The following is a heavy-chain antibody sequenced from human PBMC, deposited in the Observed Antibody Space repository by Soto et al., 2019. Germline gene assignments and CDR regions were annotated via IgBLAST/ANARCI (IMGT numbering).Heavy chain of an antibody. J-gene: IGHJ4*02. CDR3: ARDRGQMAFDWLVYAY. CDR1: GYTFTSYG. D-gene: IGHD3-9*01. CDR2: ISAYNGNT. Sequence: ASVKVSCKASGYTFTSYGISWVRQAPGQGLEWMGWISAYNGNTNYAQKLQGRVTMTTDTSTSTAYMELRSLRSDDTAVYYCARDRGQMAFDWLVYAYCGQGTLVTVSS. V-gene: IGHV1-18*01.